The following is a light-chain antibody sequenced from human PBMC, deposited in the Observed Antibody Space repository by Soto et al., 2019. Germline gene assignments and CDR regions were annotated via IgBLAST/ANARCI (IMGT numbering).Light chain of an antibody. Sequence: EIVLTQSPATLSLSPGERATLSCRASQSVSNFLAWYQEKPGQAPRLLIYDASTRATGIPARFSGSASGTDFALTISSLEPEDFAVYYCQQRRTWPPLTFGGGTKVEIK. CDR2: DAS. V-gene: IGKV3-11*01. CDR3: QQRRTWPPLT. CDR1: QSVSNF. J-gene: IGKJ4*01.